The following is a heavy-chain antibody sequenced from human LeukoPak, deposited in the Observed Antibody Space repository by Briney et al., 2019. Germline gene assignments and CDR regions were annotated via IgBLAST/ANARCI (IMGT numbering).Heavy chain of an antibody. Sequence: PSETLSLTCTVSGGSISSYYWSWIRQPPGKGLEWIGYIYYSGSTNYNPSLKSRVTISVDTSKNQFSLKLSSVTAADTAVYYCARGPYSSSWYRTYNWFDPWGQGTLVTVSS. CDR2: IYYSGST. J-gene: IGHJ5*02. CDR1: GGSISSYY. V-gene: IGHV4-59*12. D-gene: IGHD6-13*01. CDR3: ARGPYSSSWYRTYNWFDP.